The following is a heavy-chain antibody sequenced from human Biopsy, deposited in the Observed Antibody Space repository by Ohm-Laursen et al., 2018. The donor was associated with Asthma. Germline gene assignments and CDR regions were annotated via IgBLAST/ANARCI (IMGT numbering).Heavy chain of an antibody. Sequence: SSVKVSCKAPGGTFSNFAISWVRQAPGQGLEWLGGIMTVFGTTNYAQKFQGRVTITADESTSTAYMGVTSLRSEDTAIYYCARCQVGYSSGWSLLLKKIYYPGMDVWGQGTAVTVSS. CDR1: GGTFSNFA. CDR2: IMTVFGTT. D-gene: IGHD6-19*01. CDR3: ARCQVGYSSGWSLLLKKIYYPGMDV. V-gene: IGHV1-69*01. J-gene: IGHJ6*02.